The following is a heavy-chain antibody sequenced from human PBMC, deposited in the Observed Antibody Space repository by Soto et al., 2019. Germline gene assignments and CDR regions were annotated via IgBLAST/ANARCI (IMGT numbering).Heavy chain of an antibody. J-gene: IGHJ4*02. Sequence: QVRLQQSGPGLVKPSQTISLTCAISGDSVSSDRAAWNWIKQSPSRGLEWLGRTFYRSTWYHGCADSLRGRITIDPDTSKNQFSLQLNTVTPADTAVYYSARAWYGYDFECWGQGTLVTVSS. V-gene: IGHV6-1*01. CDR2: TFYRSTWYH. CDR3: ARAWYGYDFEC. D-gene: IGHD6-13*01. CDR1: GDSVSSDRAA.